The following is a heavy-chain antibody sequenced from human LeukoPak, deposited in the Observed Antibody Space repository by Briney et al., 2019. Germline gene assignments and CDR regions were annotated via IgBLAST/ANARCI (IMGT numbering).Heavy chain of an antibody. CDR2: IYYRGCT. D-gene: IGHD3-3*01. Sequence: SETLSLTRIVSGCSISSYYWSWIRQPPAKGLEWVGYIYYRGCTNYNPSLKRRGTISVDTSKNQFSLKLSSVTAADTAVYYCARASFGVVIGRYYFDYWGQGTLVTVSS. V-gene: IGHV4-59*12. J-gene: IGHJ4*02. CDR1: GCSISSYY. CDR3: ARASFGVVIGRYYFDY.